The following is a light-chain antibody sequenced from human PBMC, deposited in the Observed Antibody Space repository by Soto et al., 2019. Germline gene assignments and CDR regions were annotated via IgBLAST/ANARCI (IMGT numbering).Light chain of an antibody. CDR2: SNN. J-gene: IGLJ1*01. Sequence: QSVLAQPPSASGTPGQRVTISCSGSSSNIGSNTVNWYQQLPGTAPKLLIYSNNQRPSGVPDRFSGSKSVTSASLVISGLQSEDEADYYCAAWDDSLNGYVFGTGTKVTVL. CDR1: SSNIGSNT. CDR3: AAWDDSLNGYV. V-gene: IGLV1-44*01.